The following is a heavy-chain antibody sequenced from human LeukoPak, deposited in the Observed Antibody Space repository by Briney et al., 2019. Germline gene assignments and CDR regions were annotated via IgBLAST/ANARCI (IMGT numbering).Heavy chain of an antibody. V-gene: IGHV1-46*01. CDR2: INPSGGST. CDR1: GYTFTSYY. J-gene: IGHJ3*02. CDR3: ARNNNFVGTTNNDAFDI. Sequence: ASVKVSCKASGYTFTSYYMHWVRQAPGQGLEWMGIINPSGGSTSYAQKFQGRVTMTRDTSTSTVYMELSSLRSEDTAVYYCARNNNFVGTTNNDAFDIWGQGTMVTVS. D-gene: IGHD1-26*01.